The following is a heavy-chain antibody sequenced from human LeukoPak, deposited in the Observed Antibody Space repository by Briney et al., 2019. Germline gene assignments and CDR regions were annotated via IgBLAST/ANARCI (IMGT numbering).Heavy chain of an antibody. V-gene: IGHV3-11*04. D-gene: IGHD6-6*01. CDR2: ISSSGSTI. Sequence: GGSLRLTCAASGFTFSDYYMSWIRQAPGKGLEWFSYISSSGSTIYYADSVRGRFTISRDNTKNSLFLQMNSLRAEDTAIYYCARDVGTSSNWYDPWGQGTLVTVSS. CDR1: GFTFSDYY. J-gene: IGHJ5*02. CDR3: ARDVGTSSNWYDP.